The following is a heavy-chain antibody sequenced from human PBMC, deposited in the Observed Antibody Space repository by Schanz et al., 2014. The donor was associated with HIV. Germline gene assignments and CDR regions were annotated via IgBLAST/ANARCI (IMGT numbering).Heavy chain of an antibody. D-gene: IGHD3-22*01. J-gene: IGHJ6*02. CDR2: ISYDGRNK. CDR1: GFAFSNYA. CDR3: AKDRNQYDSRYIGKGNYYYYYGMDV. V-gene: IGHV3-30*18. Sequence: VQLLESGGGLVQPGGSLRLSCAASGFAFSNYAMSWVRQAPGKGLKWLAVISYDGRNKKFANSVKGRFTISRDNSKNTVYLQAKSLRPEDTAVYYCAKDRNQYDSRYIGKGNYYYYYGMDVWGQGTTVTVSS.